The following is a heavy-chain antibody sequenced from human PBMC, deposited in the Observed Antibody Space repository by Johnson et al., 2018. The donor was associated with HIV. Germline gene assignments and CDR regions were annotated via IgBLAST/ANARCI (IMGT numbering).Heavy chain of an antibody. CDR2: IWYDGSTK. CDR1: RFTFSYFG. V-gene: IGHV3-33*06. Sequence: QVQLVESGGGVVQPGRSLRLSCAASRFTFSYFGMHWVRQAPGKGLEWVAVIWYDGSTKYYSDSVKGRFTVSRDNSKNTLYLQLNSLRVEDTAVYYCSKISGVRGSSPDAPNAFEIWGQGTMVTVSS. CDR3: SKISGVRGSSPDAPNAFEI. D-gene: IGHD3-16*01. J-gene: IGHJ3*02.